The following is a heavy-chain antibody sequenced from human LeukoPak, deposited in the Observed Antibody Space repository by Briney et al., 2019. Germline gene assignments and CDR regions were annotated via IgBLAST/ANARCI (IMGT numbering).Heavy chain of an antibody. J-gene: IGHJ2*01. V-gene: IGHV3-48*03. CDR3: ARGYFDWLLSSSYWYFDL. CDR2: ISSGGDYI. Sequence: PGGSLRLSCAASGFIFRSHEMNWVRQAPGKGLEWISYISSGGDYIYYADSVKGRFTISRDNAKNSLYLQMNSLRAEDTAVYYCARGYFDWLLSSSYWYFDLWGRGSLVTVSS. D-gene: IGHD3-9*01. CDR1: GFIFRSHE.